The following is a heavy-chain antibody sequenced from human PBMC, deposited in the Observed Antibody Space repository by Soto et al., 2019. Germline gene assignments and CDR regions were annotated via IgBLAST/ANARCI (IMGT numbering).Heavy chain of an antibody. J-gene: IGHJ5*02. Sequence: PSETLSLTCAVYGGSFSGYYWSWIRQPPGKGLEWIGEINHSGSTNYNPSLKSRVTISVDTSKNQFSLKLSSVTAADTAVHYCARGTIPSWFDPWGQGTLVTVSS. CDR2: INHSGST. CDR3: ARGTIPSWFDP. CDR1: GGSFSGYY. D-gene: IGHD3-3*01. V-gene: IGHV4-34*01.